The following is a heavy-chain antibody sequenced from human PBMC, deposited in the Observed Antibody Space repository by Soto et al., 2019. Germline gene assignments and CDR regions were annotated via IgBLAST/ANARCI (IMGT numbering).Heavy chain of an antibody. CDR2: IIPIFGTA. Sequence: QVQLVQSGAEVKKPGSSVKVYCKASGGTFSSYAISWVRQAPGQGLEWMGGIIPIFGTANYAQKFQGRVTITADESTSTAYMELSSLRSEDTAVYYCARAQHSIRYSGYVRFDYWGQGTLVTVSS. J-gene: IGHJ4*02. CDR1: GGTFSSYA. D-gene: IGHD5-12*01. CDR3: ARAQHSIRYSGYVRFDY. V-gene: IGHV1-69*01.